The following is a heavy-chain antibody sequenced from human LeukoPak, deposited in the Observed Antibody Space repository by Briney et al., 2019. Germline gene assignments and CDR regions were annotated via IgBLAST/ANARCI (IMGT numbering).Heavy chain of an antibody. Sequence: SETLSLTCAVYGGSFSGYYWSWIRQPPGKGLEWIGEINHSGSTNYNPSLKSRVTISVDMSKNQFSLKLSSVTAADTAVYYCARVPYSSGPSFDYWGQGTLVTVSS. CDR3: ARVPYSSGPSFDY. V-gene: IGHV4-34*01. D-gene: IGHD3-22*01. CDR1: GGSFSGYY. CDR2: INHSGST. J-gene: IGHJ4*02.